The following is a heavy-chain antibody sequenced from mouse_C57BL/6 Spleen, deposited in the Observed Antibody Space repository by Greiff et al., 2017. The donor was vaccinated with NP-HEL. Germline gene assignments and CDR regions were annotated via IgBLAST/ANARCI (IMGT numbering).Heavy chain of an antibody. CDR1: GFTFSSYG. Sequence: DVMLVESGGDLVKPGGSLKLSCAASGFTFSSYGMSWVRQTPDKRLEWVATISSGGSYTYYPDSVKGRFTISRDNAKNTLYLQMSSLKSEDTAMYYCARLNPPSDYYGSSNWCFDVWGTGTTVTVSS. V-gene: IGHV5-6*02. CDR3: ARLNPPSDYYGSSNWCFDV. J-gene: IGHJ1*03. CDR2: ISSGGSYT. D-gene: IGHD1-1*01.